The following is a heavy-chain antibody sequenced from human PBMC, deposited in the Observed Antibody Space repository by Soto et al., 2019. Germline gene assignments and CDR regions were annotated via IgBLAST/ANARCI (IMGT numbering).Heavy chain of an antibody. CDR2: MNPNSGNT. CDR1: GYTFTSYD. CDR3: ARGRTRITIFGVVTRPYYYYGMDV. J-gene: IGHJ6*02. V-gene: IGHV1-8*01. Sequence: GASVKVSCKASGYTFTSYDINWVRQATGQGLEWMGWMNPNSGNTGYAQKFQGRVTMTRNTSISTAYMELSSLRSEDTAVYYCARGRTRITIFGVVTRPYYYYGMDVWGQGTTVTVSS. D-gene: IGHD3-3*01.